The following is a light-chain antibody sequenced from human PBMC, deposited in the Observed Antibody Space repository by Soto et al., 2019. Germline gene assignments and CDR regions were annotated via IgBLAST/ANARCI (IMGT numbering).Light chain of an antibody. Sequence: EIVMTQSPATLSLSPGERATLSCRASQSVSNNVAWYQQIPGQTPRLLIYGASTRATGIPVRFSGSGSGTEFTLTISSLQSEDFAVYYCHQYDDGPYTFGQGTKVDIK. J-gene: IGKJ2*01. CDR3: HQYDDGPYT. CDR1: QSVSNN. V-gene: IGKV3-15*01. CDR2: GAS.